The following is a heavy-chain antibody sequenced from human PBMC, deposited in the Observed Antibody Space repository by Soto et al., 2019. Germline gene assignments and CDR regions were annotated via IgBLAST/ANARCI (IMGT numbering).Heavy chain of an antibody. Sequence: ASVKVSFKASGYTFTSYCISWVRQAPGQGLEWMGWISAYKGNTNYAQKLQGRVTMTTDTSTSTAYMELRSLRSDDKAVYYCAGEGPDDGEYPDFDYWGQGTLVTVSS. CDR1: GYTFTSYC. CDR3: AGEGPDDGEYPDFDY. D-gene: IGHD4-17*01. V-gene: IGHV1-18*01. CDR2: ISAYKGNT. J-gene: IGHJ4*02.